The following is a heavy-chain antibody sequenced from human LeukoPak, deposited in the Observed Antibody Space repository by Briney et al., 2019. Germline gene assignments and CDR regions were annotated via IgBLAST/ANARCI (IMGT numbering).Heavy chain of an antibody. CDR3: AKDSGIAAARGYYFDY. D-gene: IGHD6-13*01. V-gene: IGHV3-30*02. Sequence: GGSLRLSCAASGFTFSSYGMHWVRQAPGKGLEWVAFIRYDGSNKYYADSVKGRFTISRDNSKNTLYLQMNSLRAEDTAVYYCAKDSGIAAARGYYFDYWGQGTLVTVSS. CDR2: IRYDGSNK. CDR1: GFTFSSYG. J-gene: IGHJ4*02.